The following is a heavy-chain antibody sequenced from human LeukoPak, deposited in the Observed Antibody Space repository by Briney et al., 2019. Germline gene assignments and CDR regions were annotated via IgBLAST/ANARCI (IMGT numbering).Heavy chain of an antibody. V-gene: IGHV1-69*05. Sequence: GASVKVSCKASGGTFSSYAIIWVRQAPGQGLEWMGGIIPIFGTANYAQKFQGRVTITTDESTSTAYMELSSLRSEDTAVYYCARGPYYYMDVWGKGTTVTVSS. CDR3: ARGPYYYMDV. J-gene: IGHJ6*03. CDR2: IIPIFGTA. CDR1: GGTFSSYA.